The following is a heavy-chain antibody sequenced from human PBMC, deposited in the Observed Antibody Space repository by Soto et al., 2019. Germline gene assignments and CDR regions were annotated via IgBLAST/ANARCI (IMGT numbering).Heavy chain of an antibody. V-gene: IGHV1-18*01. D-gene: IGHD2-8*01. J-gene: IGHJ6*02. CDR2: ISAYNGNT. CDR3: ARDREKGTNGYYFYYYGMDV. Sequence: ASVKVSCKASGYTFTSHGISWVRQAPGQGLEWMGWISAYNGNTENAHNLQGRVTMTTDTFTSTAYMELRSLRSDDTAVYYCARDREKGTNGYYFYYYGMDVWGQGTTVTVSS. CDR1: GYTFTSHG.